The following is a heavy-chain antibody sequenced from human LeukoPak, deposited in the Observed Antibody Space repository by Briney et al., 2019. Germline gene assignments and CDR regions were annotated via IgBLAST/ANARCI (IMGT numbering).Heavy chain of an antibody. CDR2: IIPIFGTA. D-gene: IGHD6-19*01. V-gene: IGHV1-69*05. Sequence: SVKVSCKASGGTFSSYAISWVRQAPGQGLEWMGRIIPIFGTANYAQKFQGRVTITTDESTSTAYMELSTLRSEDTAVYYCARGYSSGSATDYWGQGTLVTVSS. CDR3: ARGYSSGSATDY. CDR1: GGTFSSYA. J-gene: IGHJ4*02.